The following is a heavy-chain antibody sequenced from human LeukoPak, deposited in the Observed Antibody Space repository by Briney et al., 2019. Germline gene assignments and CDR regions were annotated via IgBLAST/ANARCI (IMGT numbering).Heavy chain of an antibody. Sequence: GGSLRLSCAASGLTFSNYAMSWVRQGPGKGLEWVSVISVSGDSTHYADSVKGRFTISRDNSKNTVHLQMNSLRAEDTAVYYCARDRWNFDYWGQGTLVTVSS. J-gene: IGHJ4*02. CDR3: ARDRWNFDY. D-gene: IGHD4-23*01. V-gene: IGHV3-23*01. CDR2: ISVSGDST. CDR1: GLTFSNYA.